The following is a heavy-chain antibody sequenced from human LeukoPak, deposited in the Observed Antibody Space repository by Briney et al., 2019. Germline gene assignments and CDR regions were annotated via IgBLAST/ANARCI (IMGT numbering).Heavy chain of an antibody. D-gene: IGHD3-22*01. J-gene: IGHJ3*02. CDR2: IYYSGST. V-gene: IGHV4-61*01. CDR3: ARDAELTWDYYDSSGDAFDI. Sequence: PSETLSLTCTGSGGSISSGSYYWSWIRQPPGKGLEWIGYIYYSGSTNYNPSLKSRVTMSVDTSKNQFSLKLSSVTAADTAVYYCARDAELTWDYYDSSGDAFDIWGQGTMVTVSS. CDR1: GGSISSGSYY.